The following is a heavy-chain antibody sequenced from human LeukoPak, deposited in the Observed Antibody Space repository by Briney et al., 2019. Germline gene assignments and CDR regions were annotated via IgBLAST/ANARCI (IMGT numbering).Heavy chain of an antibody. J-gene: IGHJ4*02. CDR1: GGSISSYY. Sequence: PSETLSLTCTVSGGSISSYYWSWIRQPPGKGLEWIGYIYYSGSTNYNPSLKSRLTISVDTSKNQFSLKLSSVTAADPAVYYCAGVEYSSSWPYFDYWGQGTLVTVSS. CDR3: AGVEYSSSWPYFDY. V-gene: IGHV4-59*13. D-gene: IGHD6-6*01. CDR2: IYYSGST.